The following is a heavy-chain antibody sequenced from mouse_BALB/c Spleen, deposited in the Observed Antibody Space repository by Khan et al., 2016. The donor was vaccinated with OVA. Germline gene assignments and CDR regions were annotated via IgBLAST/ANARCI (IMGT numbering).Heavy chain of an antibody. Sequence: VQLKESGPGLVKPSQSLSLTCTVTGYSITSEYAWNWIRQFPGNKLEWMGYINYSGNTNFNPSLKSRTSITRDTSKNQFFLQLNSVTTEDAATYYCARKDYYDYDPFPYWGQGTLVTVSA. J-gene: IGHJ3*01. D-gene: IGHD2-4*01. V-gene: IGHV3-2*02. CDR1: GYSITSEYA. CDR3: ARKDYYDYDPFPY. CDR2: INYSGNT.